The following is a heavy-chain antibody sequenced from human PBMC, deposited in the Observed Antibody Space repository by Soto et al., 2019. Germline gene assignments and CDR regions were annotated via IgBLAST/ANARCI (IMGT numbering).Heavy chain of an antibody. CDR2: INHSGST. J-gene: IGHJ6*03. CDR3: ARGYSTPSYYYYYMDV. CDR1: GGSFSGYY. D-gene: IGHD4-4*01. Sequence: SETLSLTCAVYGGSFSGYYWSWIRQPPGKGLEWIGEINHSGSTNYNPSLKSRVTISVDTSKNQFSLKLSSVTAADTAVYYCARGYSTPSYYYYYMDVWGKGTTVTVSS. V-gene: IGHV4-34*01.